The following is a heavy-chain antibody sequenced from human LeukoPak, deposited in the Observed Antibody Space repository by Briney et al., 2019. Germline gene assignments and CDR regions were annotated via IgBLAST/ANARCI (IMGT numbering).Heavy chain of an antibody. D-gene: IGHD3-22*01. V-gene: IGHV4-34*01. CDR1: SGSFSGYY. CDR2: INHSGST. CDR3: ARRRIGFYYDSSGYVTLFDY. Sequence: PSETLSLTCAVYSGSFSGYYWSWLRQPPGKGLEWVGEINHSGSTNFNPSLKSRVTISVDTSKNQYSLKLSSVTAADTAVYYCARRRIGFYYDSSGYVTLFDYGGQGTLGTVS. J-gene: IGHJ4*02.